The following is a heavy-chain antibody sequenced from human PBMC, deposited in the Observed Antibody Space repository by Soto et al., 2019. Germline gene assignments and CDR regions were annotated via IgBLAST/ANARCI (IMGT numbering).Heavy chain of an antibody. CDR3: AREGGYCSSTSCQGIDY. CDR2: IYPGDSDT. D-gene: IGHD2-2*01. V-gene: IGHV5-51*01. J-gene: IGHJ4*02. Sequence: PGASLKISCKGSGYSFTSYWIGWVRQMPGKGLEWMGIIYPGDSDTRYSPSFQGQVTISADKSISTAYLHWSSLKASDTAMYYCAREGGYCSSTSCQGIDYWGQGTLVTVSS. CDR1: GYSFTSYW.